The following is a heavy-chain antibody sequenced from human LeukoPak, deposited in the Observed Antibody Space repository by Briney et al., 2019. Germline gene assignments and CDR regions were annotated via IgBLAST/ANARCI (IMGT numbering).Heavy chain of an antibody. CDR2: INPNSGGT. CDR3: ARGDYYYYYMDV. J-gene: IGHJ6*03. CDR1: GYTFTNYY. V-gene: IGHV1-2*02. Sequence: ASVKVSCKASGYTFTNYYIHWVRQAPGQGLEWMGWINPNSGGTNYAQKFQGRVTMTRDTSISTAYMELSRLRSDDTAVYYCARGDYYYYYMDVWGKGTTVTVSS.